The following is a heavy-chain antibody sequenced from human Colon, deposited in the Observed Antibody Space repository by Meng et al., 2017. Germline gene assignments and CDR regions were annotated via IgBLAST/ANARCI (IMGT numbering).Heavy chain of an antibody. Sequence: QVQLQASGPGLVKPSETLSLTCTVSGGSMSSYYWGWIRQPPGKGLEWIGHVLYSESADYNPSLKSRVTISVDPSKNQFSLNLSSVTAADTAVYFCASYNWNKFELWGQGTLVTVSS. CDR3: ASYNWNKFEL. D-gene: IGHD1-20*01. J-gene: IGHJ4*02. V-gene: IGHV4-59*01. CDR2: VLYSESA. CDR1: GGSMSSYY.